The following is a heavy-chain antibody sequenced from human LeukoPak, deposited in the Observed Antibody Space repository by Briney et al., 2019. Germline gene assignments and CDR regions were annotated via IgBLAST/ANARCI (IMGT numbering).Heavy chain of an antibody. CDR3: ARASAYSSSSGVNY. CDR2: INHSGST. J-gene: IGHJ4*02. Sequence: GEINHSGSTNYNPSLKSRVTISVDTSKNQFSLRLNSVTAADTAVYYCARASAYSSSSGVNYWDQGTLVTVSS. D-gene: IGHD6-6*01. V-gene: IGHV4-34*01.